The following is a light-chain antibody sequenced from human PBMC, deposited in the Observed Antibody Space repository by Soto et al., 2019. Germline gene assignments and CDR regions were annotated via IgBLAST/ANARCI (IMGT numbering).Light chain of an antibody. V-gene: IGKV1-27*01. CDR3: QKYDSAPWT. CDR2: GAS. Sequence: EIQMTQSPSSLSASVGDRVTITCRASQGISNYLAWYQQKPGKVPKLLIYGASTFQSGVPSRLSGSGSGTDFTLIINSLQPEDVATYYCQKYDSAPWTFGQGTKV. CDR1: QGISNY. J-gene: IGKJ1*01.